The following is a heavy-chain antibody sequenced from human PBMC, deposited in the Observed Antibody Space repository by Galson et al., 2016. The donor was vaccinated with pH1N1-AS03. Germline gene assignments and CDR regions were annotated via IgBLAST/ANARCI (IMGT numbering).Heavy chain of an antibody. CDR3: ARRATDGYTIDY. CDR2: ISISGSYV. V-gene: IGHV3-21*01. J-gene: IGHJ4*02. Sequence: SLRLSCAASRFTFSSYSMNWVRQAPGKGLEWVSSISISGSYVYYADSVKGRFTISRDNAKNALYLHMNSLRAEDTAVYYCARRATDGYTIDYWGQGTLVTVSS. D-gene: IGHD5-24*01. CDR1: RFTFSSYS.